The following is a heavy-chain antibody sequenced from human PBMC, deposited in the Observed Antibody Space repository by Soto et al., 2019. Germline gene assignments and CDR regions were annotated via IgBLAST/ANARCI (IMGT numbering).Heavy chain of an antibody. Sequence: QVQLVESGGGVVQPGRSLRLSCAASGFIFSTYGMHWVRQAPGEGLEWLSVISYDGNNKYYADSVKGRFTISRDNSKNTLWLQMDSLRTEDTAVYYCAKDLLLTTITTVGDWGQGTLVTVSS. CDR3: AKDLLLTTITTVGD. J-gene: IGHJ4*02. CDR2: ISYDGNNK. V-gene: IGHV3-30*18. CDR1: GFIFSTYG. D-gene: IGHD4-17*01.